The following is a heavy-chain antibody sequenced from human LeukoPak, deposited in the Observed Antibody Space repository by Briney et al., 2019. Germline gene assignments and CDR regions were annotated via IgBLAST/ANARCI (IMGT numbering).Heavy chain of an antibody. D-gene: IGHD5-24*01. Sequence: GGSLRLSCAASGFTFSGYAMNWVRQAPGKGLEWVSVISGSGGSTYYADSVKGRFTISRDNSKNTLYLQMNSLRAEDTAVYYCASEGGYNYRYFDYWGQGTLVTVSS. CDR2: ISGSGGST. J-gene: IGHJ4*02. CDR1: GFTFSGYA. CDR3: ASEGGYNYRYFDY. V-gene: IGHV3-23*01.